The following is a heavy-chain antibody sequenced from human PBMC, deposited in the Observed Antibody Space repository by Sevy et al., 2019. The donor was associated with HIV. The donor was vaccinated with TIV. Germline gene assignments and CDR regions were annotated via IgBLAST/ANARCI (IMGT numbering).Heavy chain of an antibody. CDR3: AREEYFYGAGTYGYGMDV. J-gene: IGHJ6*02. CDR1: GGSIRSSHW. V-gene: IGHV4-4*02. D-gene: IGHD3-10*01. CDR2: IYYSGSR. Sequence: SEILSLTCAVSGGSIRSSHWWSWVRQSPGKGLEWIGEIYYSGSRNYNPSLKSRLTIPVDTSNNLFSLRLSSVTAADTAVYDGAREEYFYGAGTYGYGMDVWGQGTTVTVSS.